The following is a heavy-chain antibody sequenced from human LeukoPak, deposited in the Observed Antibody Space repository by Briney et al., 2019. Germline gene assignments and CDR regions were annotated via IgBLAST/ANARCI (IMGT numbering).Heavy chain of an antibody. Sequence: GGSLRLSCAASGFTFSTYSMNWVRQAPGKGLEWVSAISGSGGSTYYADSVKGRFTISRDNSKNTLYLQMNSLRAEDTAVYYCAKDSAYSSSWYNWFDPWGQGTLVTVSS. D-gene: IGHD6-13*01. V-gene: IGHV3-23*01. CDR3: AKDSAYSSSWYNWFDP. CDR2: ISGSGGST. J-gene: IGHJ5*02. CDR1: GFTFSTYS.